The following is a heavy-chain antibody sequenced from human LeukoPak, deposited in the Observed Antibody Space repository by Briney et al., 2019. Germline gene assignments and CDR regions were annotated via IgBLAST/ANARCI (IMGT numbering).Heavy chain of an antibody. CDR3: GRRGYTYGSRVANWFDP. Sequence: GESLKISFKGSGYTFPSYWIGWVRPMPGKGLEWIGIIYPVNSDTKYSPSFQGQVTISADKSINTAYLQSSSLKASDTAMYYCGRRGYTYGSRVANWFDPWGQGTLVTVSS. CDR1: GYTFPSYW. CDR2: IYPVNSDT. D-gene: IGHD5-18*01. V-gene: IGHV5-51*01. J-gene: IGHJ5*02.